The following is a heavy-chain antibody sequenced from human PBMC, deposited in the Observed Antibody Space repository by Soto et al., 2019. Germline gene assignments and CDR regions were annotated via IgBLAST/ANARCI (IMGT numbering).Heavy chain of an antibody. J-gene: IGHJ4*02. CDR1: GXTFSSYD. CDR3: ARDEGGIVVVPAAPTILDY. V-gene: IGHV3-30*04. Sequence: GXSLSLSCEASGXTFSSYDIHWVRQAPGKGLDWVAVISYDGRNKYYADSVKGRFTISRDNSKNTLYLQMSSLRAEDTAVYYCARDEGGIVVVPAAPTILDYWGQGTLATVSS. D-gene: IGHD2-2*01. CDR2: ISYDGRNK.